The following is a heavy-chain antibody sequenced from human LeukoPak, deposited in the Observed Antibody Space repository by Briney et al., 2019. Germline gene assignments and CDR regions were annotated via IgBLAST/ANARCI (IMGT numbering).Heavy chain of an antibody. Sequence: GESLKISCKGSGYSSTYYWIGWVRQMPGKGLERMGTIYPGDSDTRYRPSFQGQVTISVDKSISTAYLQWSSLKASDTAMYYCARQDGNSKYYFDYWGQGTLVTVSS. D-gene: IGHD1-1*01. CDR2: IYPGDSDT. J-gene: IGHJ4*02. CDR1: GYSSTYYW. CDR3: ARQDGNSKYYFDY. V-gene: IGHV5-51*01.